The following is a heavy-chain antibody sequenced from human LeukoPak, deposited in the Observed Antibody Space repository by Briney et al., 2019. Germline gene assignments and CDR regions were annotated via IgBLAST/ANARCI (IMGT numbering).Heavy chain of an antibody. D-gene: IGHD1-26*01. J-gene: IGHJ4*02. CDR1: GFTVSSYG. CDR3: ARVSWWELLGPFDY. V-gene: IGHV3-30*01. CDR2: ISYDGSNK. Sequence: ALRLSCADYGFTVSSYGMHWGRQAPGKGLEREAVISYDGSNKYYADSVKGRFTISRDNSKNTLYLQMNSLRAEDTAVYYCARVSWWELLGPFDYWGQGTRVPLSS.